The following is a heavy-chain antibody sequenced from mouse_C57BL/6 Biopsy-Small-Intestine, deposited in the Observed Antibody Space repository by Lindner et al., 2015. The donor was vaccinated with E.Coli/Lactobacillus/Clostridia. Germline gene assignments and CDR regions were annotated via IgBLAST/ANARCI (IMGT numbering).Heavy chain of an antibody. Sequence: SVKVSCKTSGYIFTDYYMHWVRQARGQGLEWMGWINPHSGGTDYAQKSQGWVTMTTDTSINTAHMEMTRLTSDDTALYYCARNNRDYWGQGTLVTVSS. CDR1: GYIFTDYY. V-gene: IGHV14-4*02. J-gene: IGHJ4*01. D-gene: IGHD6-1*01. CDR2: INPHSGGT. CDR3: ARNNRDY.